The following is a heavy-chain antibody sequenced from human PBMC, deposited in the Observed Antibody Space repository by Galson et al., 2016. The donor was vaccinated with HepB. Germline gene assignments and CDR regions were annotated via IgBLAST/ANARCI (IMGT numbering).Heavy chain of an antibody. CDR2: IKEDGTEK. CDR3: AREGLADGSYFDY. CDR1: GFTFTNYW. D-gene: IGHD5-24*01. Sequence: SLRLSCAASGFTFTNYWMTWVRQAPGKGLEWAANIKEDGTEKCYADSVKGRFTISRDNARNSLYLQMNSRRAEDTGIYYCAREGLADGSYFDYWGRGTLVTVS. J-gene: IGHJ4*02. V-gene: IGHV3-7*01.